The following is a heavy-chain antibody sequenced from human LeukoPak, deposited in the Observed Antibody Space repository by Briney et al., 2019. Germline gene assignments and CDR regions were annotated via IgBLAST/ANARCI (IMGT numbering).Heavy chain of an antibody. D-gene: IGHD1-14*01. Sequence: GGSLRLSCAASGFTFSTYGMNWVRQAPGKGLEWVSAISAGGGNTYYADSVKGRFTISRDNSKNTLFLEMNSLRAEDTAVYYCAKEYSVRNQFDYWGQGTLVAVSS. CDR3: AKEYSVRNQFDY. V-gene: IGHV3-23*01. CDR2: ISAGGGNT. J-gene: IGHJ4*02. CDR1: GFTFSTYG.